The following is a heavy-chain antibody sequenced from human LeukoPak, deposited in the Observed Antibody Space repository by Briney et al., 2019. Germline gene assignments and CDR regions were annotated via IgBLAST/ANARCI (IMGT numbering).Heavy chain of an antibody. D-gene: IGHD3-10*01. CDR1: GFTVSSNY. CDR2: IYSGGST. V-gene: IGHV3-66*01. Sequence: QPGGSLRLSCAASGFTVSSNYMSWVRQAPGKGLEWVSVIYSGGSTYYADSVKGRFTISRDNSKNTLYLQMNSLRAEDTAVYYCARVPSGSYGLYYFDYWGQGTLVTVSS. CDR3: ARVPSGSYGLYYFDY. J-gene: IGHJ4*02.